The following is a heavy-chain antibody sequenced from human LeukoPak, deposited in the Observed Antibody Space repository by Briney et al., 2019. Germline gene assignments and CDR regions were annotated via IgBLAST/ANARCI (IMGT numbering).Heavy chain of an antibody. Sequence: ASVKVSCKASGYTFTSYAMNWVRQAPGQGLEWMGWINTNTGNPTYAQGFTGRFVFSLDTSVSTAYLQISSLKAEDTAVYYCARVHCSGGSCYSGRLDYWGQGTLVTVSS. CDR3: ARVHCSGGSCYSGRLDY. V-gene: IGHV7-4-1*02. D-gene: IGHD2-15*01. CDR1: GYTFTSYA. J-gene: IGHJ4*02. CDR2: INTNTGNP.